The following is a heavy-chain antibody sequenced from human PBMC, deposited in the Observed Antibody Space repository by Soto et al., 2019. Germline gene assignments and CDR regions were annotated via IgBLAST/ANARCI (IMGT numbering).Heavy chain of an antibody. D-gene: IGHD2-15*01. J-gene: IGHJ6*02. CDR2: IIPIFGTA. V-gene: IGHV1-69*13. CDR1: GGTFSSYA. CDR3: ARAGYCSGGSCYFNYYYYGMDV. Sequence: SVKVSCKASGGTFSSYAISWVRQAPGQGLEWMGGIIPIFGTANYAQKFQGRVTITADESTSTAYMELSSLRSEDTAVYYCARAGYCSGGSCYFNYYYYGMDVWGQGATVTSP.